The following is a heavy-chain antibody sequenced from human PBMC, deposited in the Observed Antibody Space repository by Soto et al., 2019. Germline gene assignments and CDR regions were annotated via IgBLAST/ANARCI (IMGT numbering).Heavy chain of an antibody. CDR2: IIPILGIA. V-gene: IGHV1-69*02. J-gene: IGHJ4*02. D-gene: IGHD3-10*01. CDR1: GGTFSSYT. Sequence: SVKVSCKASGGTFSSYTISWVRQAPGQGLEWMGRIIPILGIANYAQKFQGRVTITADKSTSTAYMELSSLRSEDTAVYYCARSGYYGSGSYFPAYWGQGTLVTVSS. CDR3: ARSGYYGSGSYFPAY.